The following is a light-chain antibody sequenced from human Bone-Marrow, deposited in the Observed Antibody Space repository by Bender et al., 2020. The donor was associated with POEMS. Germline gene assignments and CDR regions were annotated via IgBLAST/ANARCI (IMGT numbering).Light chain of an antibody. CDR2: QDT. V-gene: IGLV3-1*01. CDR1: DLGDKY. Sequence: SYEVTQPPSVSVSPGQTASITCSGDDLGDKYVAWYQQKPGQSPVLVIYQDTKRPSGIPERFSGSNSGNTATLTISVTQAMGEADYYCQAWDTYSGIFGGGTKLTVL. J-gene: IGLJ2*01. CDR3: QAWDTYSGI.